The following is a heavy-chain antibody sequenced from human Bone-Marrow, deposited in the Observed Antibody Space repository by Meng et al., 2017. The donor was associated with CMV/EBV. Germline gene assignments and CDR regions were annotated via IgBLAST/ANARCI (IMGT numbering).Heavy chain of an antibody. CDR2: IRSKASGGTT. V-gene: IGHV3-49*04. CDR3: TRDSTHNEIWNGYHLDKYYGMDV. CDR1: GFTFADYT. D-gene: IGHD3-9*01. Sequence: GGSLRLSCTASGFTFADYTMSWVRQAPGKGLEWVGFIRSKASGGTTEYAASVKGRFTISRDDSKSLAYLQMNSLKSEDTAVYYCTRDSTHNEIWNGYHLDKYYGMDVWGQGTTVTVSS. J-gene: IGHJ6*02.